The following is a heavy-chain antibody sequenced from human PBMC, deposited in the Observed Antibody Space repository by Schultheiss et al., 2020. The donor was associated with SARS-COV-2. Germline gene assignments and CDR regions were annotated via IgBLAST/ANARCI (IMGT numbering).Heavy chain of an antibody. CDR3: ARDKDWLLYDY. D-gene: IGHD3-9*01. V-gene: IGHV3-74*01. J-gene: IGHJ4*02. CDR2: INSDGSST. Sequence: GESLKISCAASGFTFSSYWMHWVRQAPGKGLEWVSRINSDGSSTSYADSVKGRFTISRDNAKNTLYLQMNSLRAEDTAVYYCARDKDWLLYDYWGQGTLVTVSS. CDR1: GFTFSSYW.